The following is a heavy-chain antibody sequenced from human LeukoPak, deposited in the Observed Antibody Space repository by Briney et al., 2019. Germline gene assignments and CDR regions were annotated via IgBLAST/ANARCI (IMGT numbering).Heavy chain of an antibody. CDR1: GYSISSGYY. J-gene: IGHJ6*03. V-gene: IGHV4-38-2*02. Sequence: SETLSLTCTVSGYSISSGYYWAWIRQPPGKGLEWIGSIYHSGSTYYNPSLKSRVTISVDTSKNQFSLKLSSVTAADTAVYYCARGMITMVRGVITNYYYYYMDVWGKGTTVTVSS. D-gene: IGHD3-10*01. CDR3: ARGMITMVRGVITNYYYYYMDV. CDR2: IYHSGST.